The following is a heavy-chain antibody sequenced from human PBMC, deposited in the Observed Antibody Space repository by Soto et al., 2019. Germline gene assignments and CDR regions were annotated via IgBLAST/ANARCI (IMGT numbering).Heavy chain of an antibody. Sequence: SETLSLTCALSGSSFTTYHWTWIRQPPGKGLDWIGEINNRGNTNYNPSLKSRVTISLDTSKTQFSLKLTSVTAADTAVYYCLMVTYSGLDVWGQGTTVTVSS. J-gene: IGHJ6*02. D-gene: IGHD5-18*01. V-gene: IGHV4-34*01. CDR2: INNRGNT. CDR1: GSSFTTYH. CDR3: LMVTYSGLDV.